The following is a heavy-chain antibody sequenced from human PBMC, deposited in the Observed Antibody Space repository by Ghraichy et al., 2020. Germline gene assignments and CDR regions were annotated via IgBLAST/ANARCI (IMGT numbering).Heavy chain of an antibody. J-gene: IGHJ4*02. CDR2: IKQGGGEK. D-gene: IGHD2-21*01. V-gene: IGHV3-7*04. CDR3: VRACDRASCPYYFDS. Sequence: GGSLRLSCTASGFTFSNYWMTWLRQAPGKGLEWVANIKQGGGEKHYVDSVMGRFTISRDDAKSLLYLQMNSLRAEDTAVYYCVRACDRASCPYYFDSSGQGTLVTISS. CDR1: GFTFSNYW.